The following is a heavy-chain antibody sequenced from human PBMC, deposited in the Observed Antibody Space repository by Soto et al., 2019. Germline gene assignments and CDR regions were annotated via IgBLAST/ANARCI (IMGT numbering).Heavy chain of an antibody. CDR3: ASKRWLQLWADDY. Sequence: SETLSLTCAVYGGSFSGYYWSWIRQPPGKGLEWIGEINHSGSTNYNPSLKSRVTISVDTSKNQFSLKLSSVTAADTAVYYCASKRWLQLWADDYWGQGTLVTVSS. CDR2: INHSGST. CDR1: GGSFSGYY. J-gene: IGHJ4*02. V-gene: IGHV4-34*01. D-gene: IGHD5-12*01.